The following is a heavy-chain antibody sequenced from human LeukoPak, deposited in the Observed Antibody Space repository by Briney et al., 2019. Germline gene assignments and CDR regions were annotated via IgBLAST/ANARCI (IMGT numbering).Heavy chain of an antibody. V-gene: IGHV1-3*01. CDR3: ASIRHYDILTGPLYYYYGMDV. CDR1: GYTFTSYA. Sequence: GASVKVSCKASGYTFTSYAMHWVRQAPGQRLEWMGWINAGNGNTKYSQKFQGRVTITRDTSASTAYMELSSLRSEDTAVCYCASIRHYDILTGPLYYYYGMDVWGQGTTVTVSS. D-gene: IGHD3-9*01. CDR2: INAGNGNT. J-gene: IGHJ6*02.